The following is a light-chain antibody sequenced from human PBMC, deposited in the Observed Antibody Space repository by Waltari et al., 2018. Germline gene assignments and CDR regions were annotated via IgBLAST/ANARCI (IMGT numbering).Light chain of an antibody. Sequence: DIQVTQSPSTLSASVGDSVTSTCRTSQSINNGVSGYQQKPWKTPKLLIYRASSLESGVPSRFRGSGSATELTLSISGLQPDDVATYYCQQYNSYPYTFGQGTKVEI. CDR2: RAS. CDR1: QSINNG. J-gene: IGKJ2*01. CDR3: QQYNSYPYT. V-gene: IGKV1-5*03.